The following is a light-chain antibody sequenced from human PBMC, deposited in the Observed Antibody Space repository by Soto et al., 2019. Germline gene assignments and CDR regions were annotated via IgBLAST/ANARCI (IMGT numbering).Light chain of an antibody. CDR3: CSYTTSSTLV. CDR1: SSDIGTYNH. J-gene: IGLJ1*01. CDR2: EDI. Sequence: QSALTQPASVSGSPGQSIAISCAGTSSDIGTYNHVSWYQQHPGKAPRLIIYEDINRPSGLSSRFSGSKSGNTASLTISGLQAEDEADYFCCSYTTSSTLVCGTGTKVTVL. V-gene: IGLV2-14*01.